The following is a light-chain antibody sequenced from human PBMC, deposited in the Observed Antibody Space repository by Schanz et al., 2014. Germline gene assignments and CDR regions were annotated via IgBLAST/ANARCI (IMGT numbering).Light chain of an antibody. V-gene: IGLV2-14*01. Sequence: QSSLTQPASVSGSPGQSITLSCTGPSSDVGTFNYVSWYQQSPVKAPKLMIYGVSNRPSGVSNRFSGSKSGNTASLTISGLQAEDEADYYCSSYASSRTVIFGGGTKLTVL. CDR1: SSDVGTFNY. CDR2: GVS. J-gene: IGLJ2*01. CDR3: SSYASSRTVI.